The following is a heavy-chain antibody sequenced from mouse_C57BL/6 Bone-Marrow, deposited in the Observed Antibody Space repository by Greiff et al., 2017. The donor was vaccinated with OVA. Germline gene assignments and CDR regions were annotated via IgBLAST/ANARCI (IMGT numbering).Heavy chain of an antibody. D-gene: IGHD4-1*01. CDR1: GYTFTSYW. V-gene: IGHV1-55*01. CDR2: IYPGSGST. Sequence: QVQLQQSGAELVKPGASVKMSCKASGYTFTSYWITWVKQRPGQGLEWIGDIYPGSGSTNYNEKFKSKATLTVDTSSSTAYMQLSSLTSEDSAVYYCARSRGTGTRYYFDYWGQGTTLTVSS. CDR3: ARSRGTGTRYYFDY. J-gene: IGHJ2*01.